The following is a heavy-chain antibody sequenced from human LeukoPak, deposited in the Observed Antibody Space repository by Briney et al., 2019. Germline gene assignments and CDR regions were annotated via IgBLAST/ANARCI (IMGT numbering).Heavy chain of an antibody. Sequence: SETLSLTCTVSGGSISSSIYYWGWIRQPPGKGLEWIGSIYYSGSTYYNPSLKSRVTISVDTSKNQSSLKLSSVTAADTAVYYCATDDYGLDYWGQGTLVTVSS. CDR2: IYYSGST. D-gene: IGHD4-17*01. CDR3: ATDDYGLDY. J-gene: IGHJ4*02. V-gene: IGHV4-39*07. CDR1: GGSISSSIYY.